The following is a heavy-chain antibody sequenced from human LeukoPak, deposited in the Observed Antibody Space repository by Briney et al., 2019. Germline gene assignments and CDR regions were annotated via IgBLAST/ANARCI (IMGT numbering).Heavy chain of an antibody. Sequence: GSSVKVSCKASGGTFSSYAISWVRQAPGQGLEWMGGIIPIFGTANYAQKFQGRVTITADESTSTAYMELSSLRSEDTAVYYCARDCSSTSCYGASPKTWFDPWGQGTMVTVSS. V-gene: IGHV1-69*01. D-gene: IGHD2-2*01. J-gene: IGHJ3*01. CDR3: ARDCSSTSCYGASPKTWFDP. CDR2: IIPIFGTA. CDR1: GGTFSSYA.